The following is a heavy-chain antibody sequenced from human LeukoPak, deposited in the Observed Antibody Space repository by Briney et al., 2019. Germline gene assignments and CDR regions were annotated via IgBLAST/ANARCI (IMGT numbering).Heavy chain of an antibody. V-gene: IGHV4-39*07. CDR1: GGSISSSSYY. Sequence: SETLSLTCTVSGGSISSSSYYWGWIRQPPGKGLEWIGSIYYSGSTYYNASLKSRVTISVDTSKNQFSLKLSSVTAADTAVYYCARVIGDYKARGAFDIWGQGTMVTVSS. J-gene: IGHJ3*02. CDR2: IYYSGST. CDR3: ARVIGDYKARGAFDI. D-gene: IGHD4-17*01.